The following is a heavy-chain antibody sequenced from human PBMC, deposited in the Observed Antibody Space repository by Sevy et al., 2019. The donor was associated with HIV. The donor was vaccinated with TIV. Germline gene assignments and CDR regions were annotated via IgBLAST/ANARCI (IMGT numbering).Heavy chain of an antibody. CDR2: IWYDGSNK. CDR1: GFNLRNYG. D-gene: IGHD3-22*01. V-gene: IGHV3-33*01. Sequence: GGSLRLSCAASGFNLRNYGMHWVRQAPGKGLEWVAVIWYDGSNKYYGDSVKGRFTISRDNSKNSLYLQLNSLRAEDTAIYYCARKYDSSGYFDYWGQGTLVTVSS. CDR3: ARKYDSSGYFDY. J-gene: IGHJ4*02.